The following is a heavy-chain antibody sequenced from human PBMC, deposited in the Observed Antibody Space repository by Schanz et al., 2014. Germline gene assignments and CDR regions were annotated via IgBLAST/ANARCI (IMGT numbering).Heavy chain of an antibody. V-gene: IGHV3-23*01. CDR2: IGVDGTTT. CDR1: TFTFSSDW. D-gene: IGHD3-10*01. Sequence: EVHLLESGGGLVQPGGSLRLSCAASTFTFSSDWMSWVRQAPGKGLEWVSVIGVDGTTTYYADSVKGRFTISRDNSKNTLYLQMNSLRAEDTAVYYCAKGRFGELSAFDIWGQGTMXTVSS. CDR3: AKGRFGELSAFDI. J-gene: IGHJ3*02.